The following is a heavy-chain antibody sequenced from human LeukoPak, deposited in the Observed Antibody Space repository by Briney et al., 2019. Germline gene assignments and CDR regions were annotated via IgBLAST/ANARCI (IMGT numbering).Heavy chain of an antibody. CDR1: GFTVSSNY. CDR2: IYSGGST. Sequence: GGSLRLSCAASGFTVSSNYMSWVRQAPGKGLEWVSVIYSGGSTYYADSVKGRFTLSRDNAKKSLYLQMNSLRAEDTAVYYCARDHAYSSPAYWGQGTLVTVSS. D-gene: IGHD6-13*01. J-gene: IGHJ4*02. V-gene: IGHV3-53*01. CDR3: ARDHAYSSPAY.